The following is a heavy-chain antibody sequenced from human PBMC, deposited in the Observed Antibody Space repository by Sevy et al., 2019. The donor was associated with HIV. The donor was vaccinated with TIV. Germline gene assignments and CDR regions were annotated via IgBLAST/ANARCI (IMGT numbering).Heavy chain of an antibody. J-gene: IGHJ5*02. CDR3: ARHAKYYDILTGYSIHPNNWFDP. CDR1: GGSISSSSYY. V-gene: IGHV4-39*01. D-gene: IGHD3-9*01. CDR2: IYYSGST. Sequence: SETLSLTCTVSGGSISSSSYYWGWIRQPPGKGLEWIGSIYYSGSTYYNPSLKSRVTISVDTSKNQFSLKLSSVTATDTAVYYCARHAKYYDILTGYSIHPNNWFDPWGQGTLVTVSS.